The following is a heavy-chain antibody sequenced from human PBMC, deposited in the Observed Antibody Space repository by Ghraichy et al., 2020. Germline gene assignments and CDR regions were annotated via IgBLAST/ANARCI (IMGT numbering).Heavy chain of an antibody. CDR1: GFIFRNYG. Sequence: GGPLRLSCTASGFIFRNYGMSWVRQAPGEGLEWVSVITDTGGNTNYVDSVRGRVTVSRDNSRNTLYLQIDNLRAEDTALYYCARVKDLSGLYRFFDYWGQGTLITVSS. CDR2: ITDTGGNT. CDR3: ARVKDLSGLYRFFDY. D-gene: IGHD6-19*01. J-gene: IGHJ4*02. V-gene: IGHV3-23*01.